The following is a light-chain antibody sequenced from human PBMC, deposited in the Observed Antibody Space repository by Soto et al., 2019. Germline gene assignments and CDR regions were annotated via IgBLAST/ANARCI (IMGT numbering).Light chain of an antibody. CDR1: QSISSY. V-gene: IGKV1-39*01. CDR3: QRSYSTRWT. J-gene: IGKJ1*01. CDR2: AAS. Sequence: DIQMTQSPSSLSASVGDRVTITCRASQSISSYLNWYQQKPGKAPKLLIYAASSLQSGVPSRFSGSGSGTDFTLTISSLQPEYFATYYCQRSYSTRWTFGQGTKVEIK.